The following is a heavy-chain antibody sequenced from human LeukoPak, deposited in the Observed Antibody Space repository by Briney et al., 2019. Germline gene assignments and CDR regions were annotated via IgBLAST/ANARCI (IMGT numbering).Heavy chain of an antibody. CDR1: GFNFINYE. D-gene: IGHD1-1*01. CDR3: ARDPRTVRI. J-gene: IGHJ4*02. CDR2: ISGNGGVI. Sequence: GSLRHSCVASGFNFINYEMNWVRQAPGKGLEWLSYISGNGGVIQYADSVKGGFTISRDNAKNLLYLQMDRLRVEDAAIYYCARDPRTVRIWGQGTRVTVSS. V-gene: IGHV3-48*03.